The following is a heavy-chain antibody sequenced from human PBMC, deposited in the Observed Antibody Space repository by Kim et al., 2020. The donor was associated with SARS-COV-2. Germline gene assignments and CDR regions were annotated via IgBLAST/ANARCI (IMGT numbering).Heavy chain of an antibody. D-gene: IGHD3-10*01. Sequence: SETLSLTCAVYGGSFSGYYWSWIRQPPGKGLEWIGEINHSGSTNYNPSLKSRVTISVDTSKNQFSLKLSSVTAADTAVYYCARAIRTLWFGRNNWFDPWGQGTLVTVSS. J-gene: IGHJ5*02. V-gene: IGHV4-34*01. CDR2: INHSGST. CDR1: GGSFSGYY. CDR3: ARAIRTLWFGRNNWFDP.